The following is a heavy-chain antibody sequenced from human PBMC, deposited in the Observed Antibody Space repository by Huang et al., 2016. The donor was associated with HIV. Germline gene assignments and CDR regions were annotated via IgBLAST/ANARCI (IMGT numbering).Heavy chain of an antibody. Sequence: QVQLLQSGAEVKKPGSSVKVSCKASGGPFRSYSIAWVRQAPGQGLEWMASLMPVFDSPNYAQKLQGRVRVTADESTSTVYMELRDLSPDDTAVYFCARGSLEYSVSSSLDYWGQGTHVTVSS. D-gene: IGHD4-4*01. CDR2: LMPVFDSP. J-gene: IGHJ4*02. V-gene: IGHV1-69*13. CDR3: ARGSLEYSVSSSLDY. CDR1: GGPFRSYS.